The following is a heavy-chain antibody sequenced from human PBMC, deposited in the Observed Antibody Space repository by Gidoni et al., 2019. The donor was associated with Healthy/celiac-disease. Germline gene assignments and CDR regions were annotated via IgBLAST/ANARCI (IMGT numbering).Heavy chain of an antibody. V-gene: IGHV4-59*01. CDR2: IYYSGST. J-gene: IGHJ3*02. CDR3: ASDGPIAAGQAGAFDI. Sequence: QVQLQESGPGLVKPSETLSLTCTVSGGSISSYYWSWIRQPPGKGLEWIGYIYYSGSTNYNPSLKSRVTISVDTSKNQFSLKLSSVTAADTAVYYCASDGPIAAGQAGAFDIWGQGTMVTVSS. CDR1: GGSISSYY. D-gene: IGHD6-25*01.